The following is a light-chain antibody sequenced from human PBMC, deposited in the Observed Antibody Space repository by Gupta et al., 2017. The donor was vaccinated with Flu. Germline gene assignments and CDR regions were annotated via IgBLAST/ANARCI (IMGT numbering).Light chain of an antibody. V-gene: IGLV2-14*04. CDR3: CSATNTNTVVLV. Sequence: TISFTGTSSDAGGADDVSWYHQHPGQATTLMIFYVSRRHSGTANPFSCSTSGNTTAATITALPAEDEADYYYCSATNTNTVVLVFGGGTKLTVL. CDR1: SSDAGGADD. CDR2: YVS. J-gene: IGLJ2*01.